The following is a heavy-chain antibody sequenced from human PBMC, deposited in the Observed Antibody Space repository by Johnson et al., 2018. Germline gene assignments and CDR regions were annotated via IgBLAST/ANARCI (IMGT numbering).Heavy chain of an antibody. V-gene: IGHV3-7*01. D-gene: IGHD3-10*02. J-gene: IGHJ6*03. CDR2: IKKDGSEK. Sequence: EVQLVESGGGVVQPGRSLRLSCAASGFTFSNFWLSWVRQAPGKGLEWVANIKKDGSEKYYLDSVKGRFTISRDNAKYSLYLQMHSLRGEDTAVYYGAREGHSCSGSYSQMYFFYHNMDVWGKGTTVTVS. CDR1: GFTFSNFW. CDR3: AREGHSCSGSYSQMYFFYHNMDV.